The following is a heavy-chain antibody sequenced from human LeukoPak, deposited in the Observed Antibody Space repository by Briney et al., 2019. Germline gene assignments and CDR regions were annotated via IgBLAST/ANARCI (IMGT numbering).Heavy chain of an antibody. Sequence: ASVKVSCKASGYTFTSYGTSWVRQAPGQGLEWMGWISAYNGNTNYAQKLQGRVTMTTDTSTSTAYMELRSLRSDDTAVYYCARDLIPIAAAGNNWFDPWGQGTLVTVSS. J-gene: IGHJ5*02. CDR3: ARDLIPIAAAGNNWFDP. V-gene: IGHV1-18*01. D-gene: IGHD6-13*01. CDR2: ISAYNGNT. CDR1: GYTFTSYG.